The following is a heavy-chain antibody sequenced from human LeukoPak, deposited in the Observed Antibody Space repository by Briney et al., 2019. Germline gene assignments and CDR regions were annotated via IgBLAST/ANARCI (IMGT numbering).Heavy chain of an antibody. V-gene: IGHV1-18*01. CDR2: ISAYNNNT. CDR1: GFTFSNYG. CDR3: ARGRRDSSGDLDAFGI. D-gene: IGHD3-22*01. Sequence: ASVKVSCKASGFTFSNYGINWVRQAPGQGLEWMGWISAYNNNTYYAQKLQGRVTMTTDRSTSTAYMELTSLRSDDTAVYYCARGRRDSSGDLDAFGIWGKGTMVTVSS. J-gene: IGHJ3*02.